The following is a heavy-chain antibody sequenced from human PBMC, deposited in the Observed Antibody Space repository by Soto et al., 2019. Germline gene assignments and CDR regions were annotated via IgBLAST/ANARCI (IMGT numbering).Heavy chain of an antibody. CDR2: IYYSGST. CDR3: ATLEEDIVATIDCNWFDP. CDR1: GGSISSGDYY. J-gene: IGHJ5*02. D-gene: IGHD5-12*01. Sequence: SETLSLTCTVSGGSISSGDYYWSWIRQPPGKGLEWIGYIYYSGSTYYNPSLKSRVTISVDTSKNQFSLKLSSVTAADTAVYYCATLEEDIVATIDCNWFDPWGQGTMVTVYS. V-gene: IGHV4-30-4*01.